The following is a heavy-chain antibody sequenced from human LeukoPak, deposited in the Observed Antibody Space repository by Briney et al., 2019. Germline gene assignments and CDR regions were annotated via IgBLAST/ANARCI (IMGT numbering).Heavy chain of an antibody. CDR2: ISYDGRNI. CDR3: AKGPLRGTAAAIDY. V-gene: IGHV3-30*18. J-gene: IGHJ4*02. D-gene: IGHD2-2*01. CDR1: GFTFNNYG. Sequence: GKSLRLSCAASGFTFNNYGMHWVRQAPGKGLEWVAVISYDGRNIHYPNSVKGRFTISRDISTDTLWLQMDSLRTEDTAVYYCAKGPLRGTAAAIDYWGQGTLVTVSS.